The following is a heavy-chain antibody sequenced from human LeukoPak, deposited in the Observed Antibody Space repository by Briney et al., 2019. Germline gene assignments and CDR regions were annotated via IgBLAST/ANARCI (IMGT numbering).Heavy chain of an antibody. Sequence: SVKVSCKAPGGTFSSYAISWVRQAPGHGLEWMGGIIPIFGTANYAQKFQGRVTITTDESTSTAYMELSSLRSEDTAVYYCAILAVAGPIDYWGQGTMVTVSS. CDR3: AILAVAGPIDY. V-gene: IGHV1-69*05. J-gene: IGHJ4*02. CDR2: IIPIFGTA. CDR1: GGTFSSYA. D-gene: IGHD6-19*01.